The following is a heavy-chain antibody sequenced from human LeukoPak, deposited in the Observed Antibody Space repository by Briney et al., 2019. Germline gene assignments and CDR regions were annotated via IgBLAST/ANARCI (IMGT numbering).Heavy chain of an antibody. J-gene: IGHJ3*02. CDR3: ARSPPRLRFLEWPYVYAFDI. V-gene: IGHV1-18*01. CDR2: ISAYNGNT. D-gene: IGHD3-3*01. Sequence: GASVKVSCKASGYTFTSYGISWVRQAPGQGLEWMGWISAYNGNTNYAQKLQGRVTMTTDTSTSTAYMELRSLRSDDTAVYYCARSPPRLRFLEWPYVYAFDIWGQGTMVTVSS. CDR1: GYTFTSYG.